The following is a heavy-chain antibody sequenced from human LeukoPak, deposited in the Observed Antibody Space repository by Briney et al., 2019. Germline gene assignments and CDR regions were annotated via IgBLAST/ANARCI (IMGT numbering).Heavy chain of an antibody. Sequence: GGSLRLSCEASGFTVRSYGMHWVRQAPGKGLEWVAVMSFDAINKYYTDSVKGRFTISRDNSKNTLFLHMNSLRPEDTAVYYCASQITGTDGFPPHWGQGTLVTVSS. CDR3: ASQITGTDGFPPH. J-gene: IGHJ1*01. CDR1: GFTVRSYG. V-gene: IGHV3-30*03. CDR2: MSFDAINK. D-gene: IGHD1-20*01.